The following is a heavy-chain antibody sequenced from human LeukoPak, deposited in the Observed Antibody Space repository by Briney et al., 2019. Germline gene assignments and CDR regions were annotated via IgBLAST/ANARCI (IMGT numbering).Heavy chain of an antibody. V-gene: IGHV1-46*01. Sequence: GAAVKVSCKGSGYTVTRYYMHWVGQAPGQGREGVGILNPSGGSTSYAQKFQGRVTMTRDTSTSTVYMELSSLRSEDTAVYYCATELMRRDGYNRDYWGQGTLVTVSS. CDR2: LNPSGGST. CDR3: ATELMRRDGYNRDY. J-gene: IGHJ4*02. CDR1: GYTVTRYY. D-gene: IGHD5-24*01.